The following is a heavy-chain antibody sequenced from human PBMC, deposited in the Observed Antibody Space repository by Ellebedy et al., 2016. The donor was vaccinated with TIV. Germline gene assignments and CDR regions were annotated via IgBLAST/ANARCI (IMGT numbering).Heavy chain of an antibody. CDR2: MNEDGSGL. Sequence: GESLKISCAASGFTFSSYWMNWVRQAPGKGLEWVANMNEDGSGLYYADSVKGRFTISRDNAKNSLYLQMNSLGVEDTAVSFCARGYDWHCDFWGQGILLTVSS. D-gene: IGHD3-9*01. CDR3: ARGYDWHCDF. J-gene: IGHJ4*02. V-gene: IGHV3-7*03. CDR1: GFTFSSYW.